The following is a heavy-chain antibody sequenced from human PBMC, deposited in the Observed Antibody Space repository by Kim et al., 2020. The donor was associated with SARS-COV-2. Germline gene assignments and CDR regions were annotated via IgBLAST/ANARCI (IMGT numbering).Heavy chain of an antibody. CDR1: GFTFSSYS. D-gene: IGHD3-10*01. V-gene: IGHV3-21*01. CDR2: ISSSSSYI. CDR3: ARDPHSFRLNMVRGRHPFDY. Sequence: GGSLRLSCAASGFTFSSYSMNWVRQAPGKGLEWVSSISSSSSYIYYTDSVKGRFTISRDNAKNSLYLQMNSLRAEDTAVYYCARDPHSFRLNMVRGRHPFDYWGQGTLVSVSS. J-gene: IGHJ4*02.